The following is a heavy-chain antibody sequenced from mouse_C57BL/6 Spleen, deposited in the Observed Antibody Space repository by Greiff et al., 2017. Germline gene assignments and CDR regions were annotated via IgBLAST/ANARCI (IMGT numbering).Heavy chain of an antibody. CDR2: IRLKSDNHAT. CDR3: TGDYYGSSPRFAY. Sequence: DVQLVESGGGLVQPGGSMKLSCVASGFTFSNYWMNWVRQSPEKGLEWVAQIRLKSDNHATHYAESVKGRFTISRDDSKSRVYRQMNNLRAEDTVIYYCTGDYYGSSPRFAYWGQGTTLTVSS. CDR1: GFTFSNYW. V-gene: IGHV6-3*01. J-gene: IGHJ2*01. D-gene: IGHD1-1*01.